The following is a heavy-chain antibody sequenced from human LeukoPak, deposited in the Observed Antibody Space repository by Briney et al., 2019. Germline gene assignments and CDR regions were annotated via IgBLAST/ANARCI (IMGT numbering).Heavy chain of an antibody. CDR2: ISGSGGST. CDR1: GFTFSSYA. Sequence: GGSLRLSCAASGFTFSSYAMNWVRQAPGKGLEWVSAISGSGGSTNYADSVKGRFTISRDNAKNSLYLQMNSLRAEDTAIYYCAREDDWNYEDYWGQGTLVTVSS. D-gene: IGHD1-7*01. V-gene: IGHV3-23*01. CDR3: AREDDWNYEDY. J-gene: IGHJ4*02.